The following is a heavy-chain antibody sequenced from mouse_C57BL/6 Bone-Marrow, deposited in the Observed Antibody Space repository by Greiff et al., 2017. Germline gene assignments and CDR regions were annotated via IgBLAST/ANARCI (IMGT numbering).Heavy chain of an antibody. V-gene: IGHV1-81*01. CDR1: GYTFTSYG. CDR2: IYPRSGNT. CDR3: ARSYYYGSSWYFDV. Sequence: VQLQQSGAELARPGASVKLSCKASGYTFTSYGISWVKQRTGQGLEWIGEIYPRSGNTYYNEKFKGKATLTADKSSSTAYMELRSLTSEDSAVXFCARSYYYGSSWYFDVWGTGTTVTVSS. D-gene: IGHD1-1*01. J-gene: IGHJ1*03.